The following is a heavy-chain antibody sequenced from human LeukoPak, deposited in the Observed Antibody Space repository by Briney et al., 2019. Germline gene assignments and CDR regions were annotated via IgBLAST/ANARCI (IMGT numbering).Heavy chain of an antibody. V-gene: IGHV4-30-4*07. CDR3: ARGRYSSNFFDY. D-gene: IGHD6-13*01. J-gene: IGHJ4*02. CDR2: IYYSGST. Sequence: SETLSLTCAVSGGSISSGGYSWSWIRQPPGKGLEWIGYIYYSGSTYYNPSLKSRVTISVDTSKNQFSLKLSSVTAADTAVYYCARGRYSSNFFDYWGQGTLVTVSS. CDR1: GGSISSGGYS.